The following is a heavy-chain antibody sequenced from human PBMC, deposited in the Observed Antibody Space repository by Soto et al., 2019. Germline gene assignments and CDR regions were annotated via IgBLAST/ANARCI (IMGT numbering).Heavy chain of an antibody. Sequence: PSETLSLTCTFSGFSIISDYYHWTWIRQSPGKGLEWIGYIHHSGSILYNPSLKSRLTISVDTSKNRFSLHLTSVTAADTAVYFCAREDDGVHILDVWVKGTTVTVSS. V-gene: IGHV4-30-4*08. J-gene: IGHJ6*04. CDR2: IHHSGSI. D-gene: IGHD1-1*01. CDR1: GFSIISDYYH. CDR3: AREDDGVHILDV.